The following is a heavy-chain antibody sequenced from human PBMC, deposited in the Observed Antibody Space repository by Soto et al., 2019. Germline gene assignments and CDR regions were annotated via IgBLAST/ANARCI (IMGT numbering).Heavy chain of an antibody. V-gene: IGHV3-7*05. CDR2: IKQDGSEK. D-gene: IGHD3-3*01. Sequence: PGGSLRLSCAASGFTFSSYWMSWVRQAPWKGLEWVANIKQDGSEKYYVDSVKGRFTISRDNAKNSLYLQMNSLRAEDTAVYYCARVGSYYDFWSGYSFYGMDVWGQGTTVTVSS. CDR3: ARVGSYYDFWSGYSFYGMDV. CDR1: GFTFSSYW. J-gene: IGHJ6*02.